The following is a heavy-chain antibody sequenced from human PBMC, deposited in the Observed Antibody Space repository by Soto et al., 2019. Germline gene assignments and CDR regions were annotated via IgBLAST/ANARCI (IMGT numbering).Heavy chain of an antibody. CDR1: GYTFTSYY. J-gene: IGHJ3*02. CDR2: INPSGGST. CDR3: ARDPSVEMAEDAFDI. Sequence: QVQLVQSGAEVKKPGASVKVSCKASGYTFTSYYMHWVRQAPGQGLEWMGIINPSGGSTSYAQKFQGRVTMTRDTSTSTVYMELSSLRSEDTAVYYCARDPSVEMAEDAFDIWGQGSMVTVSS. V-gene: IGHV1-46*01.